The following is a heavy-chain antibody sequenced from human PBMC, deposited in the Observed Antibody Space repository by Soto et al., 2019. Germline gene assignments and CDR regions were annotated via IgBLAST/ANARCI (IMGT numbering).Heavy chain of an antibody. CDR1: GFTFSSYS. V-gene: IGHV3-48*02. D-gene: IGHD2-2*01. Sequence: EVQLVESGGGLVQPGGSLRLSCAASGFTFSSYSMNWVRQAPGKGLEWVSYISSSSSTIYYADSVKGRFTISRDDAKNSLYLQMSSLRDEDTAVYYCAGIVVVPAARLYGMDVWGQGTTVTVSS. J-gene: IGHJ6*02. CDR3: AGIVVVPAARLYGMDV. CDR2: ISSSSSTI.